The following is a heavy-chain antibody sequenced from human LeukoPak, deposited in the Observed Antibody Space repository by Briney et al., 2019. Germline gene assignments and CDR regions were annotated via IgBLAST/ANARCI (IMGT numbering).Heavy chain of an antibody. CDR2: IKWNGGST. J-gene: IGHJ4*02. CDR3: ARVSDSSGYYPIDY. V-gene: IGHV3-20*04. CDR1: GFTFDDYA. Sequence: GGSLRLSCAASGFTFDDYAMSWVRQAPGKGLEWVSGIKWNGGSTGYADSVKGRYTISRDNAKNYLYLQMNSLRAEDTALYYCARVSDSSGYYPIDYWGQGTLVTVSS. D-gene: IGHD3-22*01.